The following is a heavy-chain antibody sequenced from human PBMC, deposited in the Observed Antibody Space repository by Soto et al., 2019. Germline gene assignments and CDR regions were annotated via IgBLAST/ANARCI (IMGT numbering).Heavy chain of an antibody. V-gene: IGHV4-61*01. CDR1: GGSVSSGSYY. CDR2: IYYSGST. Sequence: SETLSLTCTVSGGSVSSGSYYWSWIRQPPGKGLGWIGYIYYSGSTNYNPSLKSRVTISVDTSKNQFSLKLSSVTAADTAVYYCARTPATGSGDYWGQGTLVTVSS. CDR3: ARTPATGSGDY. J-gene: IGHJ4*02. D-gene: IGHD3-10*01.